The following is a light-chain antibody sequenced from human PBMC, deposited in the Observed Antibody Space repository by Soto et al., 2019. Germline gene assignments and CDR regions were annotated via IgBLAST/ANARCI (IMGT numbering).Light chain of an antibody. Sequence: QSALTQPSSLSGSPGQSITLSCTGTSSDVGGYNYVSWYQQHPGKAPKFMIYDVSSRPSGVSNRFSGSKSGNTASLTISGLQAEDEADYYCCSYTTSNTRQIVFGTGTKVTVL. J-gene: IGLJ1*01. CDR3: CSYTTSNTRQIV. CDR1: SSDVGGYNY. CDR2: DVS. V-gene: IGLV2-14*03.